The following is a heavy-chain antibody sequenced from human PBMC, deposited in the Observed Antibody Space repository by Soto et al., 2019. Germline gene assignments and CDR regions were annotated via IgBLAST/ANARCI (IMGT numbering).Heavy chain of an antibody. V-gene: IGHV4-39*01. J-gene: IGHJ4*02. CDR3: ASHGTYYYDSTRDY. CDR1: GGSISSSSYY. D-gene: IGHD3-22*01. Sequence: TSETLSLTCTVSGGSISSSSYYWGWIRQPPGKGLEWIGSIYYSGSTYYNPSLKSRVTISVDTSKNQFSLKLSSVTAADTAVYYCASHGTYYYDSTRDYWGQGTLVTVSS. CDR2: IYYSGST.